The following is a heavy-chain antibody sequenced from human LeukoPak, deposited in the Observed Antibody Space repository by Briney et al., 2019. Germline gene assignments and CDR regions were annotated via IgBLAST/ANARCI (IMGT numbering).Heavy chain of an antibody. Sequence: GGSLRLSCAASGFTFRSYSMNWVRQAPGKGLGWVSSISSSSSYIYYADSVKGRFTISRDNAKNSLYLQMNSLRAEDTAVYYCARVLVAGTNYWGQGTLVTVSS. CDR2: ISSSSSYI. CDR1: GFTFRSYS. D-gene: IGHD6-19*01. J-gene: IGHJ4*02. V-gene: IGHV3-21*01. CDR3: ARVLVAGTNY.